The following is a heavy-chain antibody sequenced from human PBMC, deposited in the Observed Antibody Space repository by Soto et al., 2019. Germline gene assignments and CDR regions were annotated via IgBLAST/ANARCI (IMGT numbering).Heavy chain of an antibody. CDR2: INPNSGGS. J-gene: IGHJ4*02. CDR3: ARLLSSSWPGFDY. V-gene: IGHV1-2*02. Sequence: GASVKVSCKASGYTFTGYYMHWVRQAPGQGLEWMGWINPNSGGSNYAQKFQGRVTMTTDTSTNTAYMELRSLRSDDTAVYYCARLLSSSWPGFDYWGQGTLVTVSS. CDR1: GYTFTGYY. D-gene: IGHD6-13*01.